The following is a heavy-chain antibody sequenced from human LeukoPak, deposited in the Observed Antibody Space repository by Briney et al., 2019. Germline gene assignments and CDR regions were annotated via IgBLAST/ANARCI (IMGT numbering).Heavy chain of an antibody. Sequence: GGSLRLSCAASGFTFSSYAISWVRQAPGKGLDWVSAISGSGGSTYYADSVKGRFTISRDNSKNTLYLQMNSLRAEDTAVYYCAKARYYYDSSVPYYFDYWGQGTLVTVSS. D-gene: IGHD3-22*01. CDR1: GFTFSSYA. CDR3: AKARYYYDSSVPYYFDY. V-gene: IGHV3-23*01. J-gene: IGHJ4*02. CDR2: ISGSGGST.